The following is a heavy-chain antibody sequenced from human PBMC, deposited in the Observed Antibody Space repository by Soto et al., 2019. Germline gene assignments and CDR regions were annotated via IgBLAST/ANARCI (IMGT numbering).Heavy chain of an antibody. D-gene: IGHD6-19*01. CDR1: GGSISSNSYF. CDR3: ARRSGWYYFDY. J-gene: IGHJ4*02. V-gene: IGHV4-39*01. Sequence: QLQLQESGPGLVKPSETLSLTCTVSGGSISSNSYFWGWIRQPPGKGLEWIGTIYYSGSTYYNPSLKSRVTISVDTSKNQFSLKLSSVTAADTAVYSCARRSGWYYFDYWGQGTLVTVSS. CDR2: IYYSGST.